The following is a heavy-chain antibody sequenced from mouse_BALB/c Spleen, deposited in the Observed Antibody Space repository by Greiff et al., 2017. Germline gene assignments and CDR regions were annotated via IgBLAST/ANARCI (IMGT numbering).Heavy chain of an antibody. V-gene: IGHV5-6-5*01. J-gene: IGHJ3*01. CDR1: GFTFSSYA. CDR2: ISSGGST. D-gene: IGHD1-1*01. CDR3: ARGYGSRGAWFAY. Sequence: DVMLVESGGGLVKPGGSLKLSCAASGFTFSSYAMSWVRQTPEKRLEWVASISSGGSTYYPDSVKGRFTISRDNARNILYLQMSSLRSEDTAMYYCARGYGSRGAWFAYWGQGTLVTVSA.